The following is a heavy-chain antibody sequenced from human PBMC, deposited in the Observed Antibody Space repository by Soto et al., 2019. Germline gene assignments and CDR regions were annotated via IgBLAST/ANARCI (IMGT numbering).Heavy chain of an antibody. CDR1: GGSISSYY. CDR2: FYYSGST. D-gene: IGHD5-18*01. J-gene: IGHJ4*02. V-gene: IGHV4-59*01. CDR3: ARSRTAMVPFDY. Sequence: TLSLTCTVSGGSISSYYWSWIRQPPGKGLEWIGYFYYSGSTNYNPSLKSRVTISVDTSKNQFSLKLSSVTAADTAVYYCARSRTAMVPFDYWGQGTLVTVSS.